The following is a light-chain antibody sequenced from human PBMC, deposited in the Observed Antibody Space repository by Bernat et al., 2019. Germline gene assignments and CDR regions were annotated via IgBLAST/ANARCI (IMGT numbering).Light chain of an antibody. V-gene: IGKV3-20*01. CDR3: QQYTRSTRGIT. CDR1: QSVGSSY. Sequence: EIVLTQSPGTLSLSPGERATLSCRASQSVGSSYLARYQHKPGQSLRLLIYGGSSRATGIPYRFSGSGSGTDFILTINRLEPEDFAVYYCQQYTRSTRGITFGQGTRLEIK. CDR2: GGS. J-gene: IGKJ5*01.